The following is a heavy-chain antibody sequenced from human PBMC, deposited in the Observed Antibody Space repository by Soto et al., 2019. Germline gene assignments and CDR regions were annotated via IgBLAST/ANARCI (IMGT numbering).Heavy chain of an antibody. CDR2: IYYSGST. D-gene: IGHD6-6*01. J-gene: IGHJ4*02. Sequence: PSETLSLTCTVSGGSISSGDYYWSWIRQPPGKGLEWIGYIYYSGSTYYNPSLKSRVTISVDTSKNQFSLKLSSVTAADTVVYYCAAQRRYSSSSLFIDYWGQGTLVTFSS. CDR1: GGSISSGDYY. V-gene: IGHV4-30-4*01. CDR3: AAQRRYSSSSLFIDY.